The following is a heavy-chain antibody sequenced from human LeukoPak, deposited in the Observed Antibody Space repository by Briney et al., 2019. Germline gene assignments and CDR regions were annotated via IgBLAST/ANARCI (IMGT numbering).Heavy chain of an antibody. Sequence: GSLRLSCAASGFSFNIYTMNWVRQAPGKGLEWVSSISSSGSYISQADSLKGRFTISRDNAQNSLYLQMNSLRAEDTAVYYCARGALYDSSGNRYFQPWGQGTLVTVSS. CDR2: ISSSGSYI. D-gene: IGHD3-22*01. V-gene: IGHV3-21*01. CDR1: GFSFNIYT. J-gene: IGHJ1*01. CDR3: ARGALYDSSGNRYFQP.